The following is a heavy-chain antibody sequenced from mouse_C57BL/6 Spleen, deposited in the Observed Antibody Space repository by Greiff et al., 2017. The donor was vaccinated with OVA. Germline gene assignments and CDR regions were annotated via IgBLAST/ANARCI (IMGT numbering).Heavy chain of an antibody. D-gene: IGHD1-1*01. J-gene: IGHJ4*01. CDR1: GYTFTSYW. V-gene: IGHV1-69*01. CDR2: IDPSDSYT. Sequence: QVQLQQSGAELVMPGASVKLSCKASGYTFTSYWMHWVKQRPGQGLEWIGEIDPSDSYTNYNQKFKGKSTLTVDKSSSTAYMQLSSLTSEDSAVYYCARTFITYYYAMDYWGQGTSVTVSS. CDR3: ARTFITYYYAMDY.